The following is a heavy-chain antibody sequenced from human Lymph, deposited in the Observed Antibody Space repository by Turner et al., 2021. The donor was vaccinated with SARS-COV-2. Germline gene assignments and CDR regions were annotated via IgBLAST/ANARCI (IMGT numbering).Heavy chain of an antibody. V-gene: IGHV3-23*01. D-gene: IGHD5-18*01. CDR3: AKEGDTAMVNFDY. CDR1: GITFSSYA. CDR2: ISGSGGST. Sequence: EVQLLEAGGGLVQPGRSLRLSCAASGITFSSYAMSWVRQAPGKGLVWVSAISGSGGSTYYADSVKGRFTISRDNSKNTLYLQMNSLRAEDTDVYYCAKEGDTAMVNFDYWGQGTLVTVSS. J-gene: IGHJ4*02.